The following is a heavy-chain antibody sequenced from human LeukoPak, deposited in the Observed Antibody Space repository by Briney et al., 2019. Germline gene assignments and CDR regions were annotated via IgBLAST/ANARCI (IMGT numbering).Heavy chain of an antibody. V-gene: IGHV1-69*02. CDR1: GGTFSSYT. D-gene: IGHD3-22*01. CDR3: ARVRDLGSSGYYVDY. CDR2: IIPILGVA. J-gene: IGHJ4*02. Sequence: ASVKVSCKASGGTFSSYTISWVRQAPGHGLEWRGRIIPILGVANYAQKFQGRVTTTADKTTSTAYMELSSLRAEDTAVYYCARVRDLGSSGYYVDYWGQGTLVTVSS.